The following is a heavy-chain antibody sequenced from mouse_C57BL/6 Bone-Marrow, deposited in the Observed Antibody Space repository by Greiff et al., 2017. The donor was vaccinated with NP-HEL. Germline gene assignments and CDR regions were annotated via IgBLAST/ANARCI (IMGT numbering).Heavy chain of an antibody. CDR2: INPSSGYT. CDR1: GYTFTSYT. CDR3: ARTRFAY. V-gene: IGHV1-4*01. Sequence: QVHVKQPGAELARPGASVKMSCKASGYTFTSYTMHWVKQRPGQGLEWIGYINPSSGYTKYNQKFKDKATLIADKSSSTAYMQLSSLPSEDSAVYYCARTRFAYWGRGTLVTVSA. J-gene: IGHJ3*01.